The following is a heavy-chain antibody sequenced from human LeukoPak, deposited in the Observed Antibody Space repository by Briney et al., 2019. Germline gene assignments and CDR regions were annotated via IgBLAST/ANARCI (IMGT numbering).Heavy chain of an antibody. Sequence: GASVKVSCKASVGTFSRYAISWVRQAPGQRLEWMGRIIPILGIANYAQKFQGRVTITADKSTSTAYMELSSLRSEDTAVYYCARGELGLLDYWGQGTLVTLSS. D-gene: IGHD1-26*01. J-gene: IGHJ4*02. CDR3: ARGELGLLDY. CDR1: VGTFSRYA. CDR2: IIPILGIA. V-gene: IGHV1-69*04.